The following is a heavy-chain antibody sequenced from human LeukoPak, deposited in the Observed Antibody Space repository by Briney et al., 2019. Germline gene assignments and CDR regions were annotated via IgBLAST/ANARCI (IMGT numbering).Heavy chain of an antibody. V-gene: IGHV4-59*01. J-gene: IGHJ6*02. Sequence: SETLSLTCTVSGGSISSYYWSWIRQPPGKGLEWIGYIYYSGSTNYNPSLKSRVTISVDTSKNQFSLKLSSVTAADTAVYYCASLIAAAGTSGYYYYGMDVWGQGTTVTVSS. CDR3: ASLIAAAGTSGYYYYGMDV. D-gene: IGHD6-13*01. CDR2: IYYSGST. CDR1: GGSISSYY.